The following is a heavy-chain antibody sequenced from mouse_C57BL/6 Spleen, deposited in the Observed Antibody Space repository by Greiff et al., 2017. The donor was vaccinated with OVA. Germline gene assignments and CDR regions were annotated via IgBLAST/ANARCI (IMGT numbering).Heavy chain of an antibody. CDR1: GFTFSNYW. V-gene: IGHV6-3*01. Sequence: EVKLVESGGGLVQPGGSMKLSCVASGFTFSNYWMNWVRQSPEKGLEWVAQIRLKSDNYATHYAESVKGRFTISRDDSKRSVYLQMNNLRAEDTGIYYCTGDGYYPAWFAYWGQGTLVTVSA. CDR2: IRLKSDNYAT. D-gene: IGHD2-3*01. CDR3: TGDGYYPAWFAY. J-gene: IGHJ3*01.